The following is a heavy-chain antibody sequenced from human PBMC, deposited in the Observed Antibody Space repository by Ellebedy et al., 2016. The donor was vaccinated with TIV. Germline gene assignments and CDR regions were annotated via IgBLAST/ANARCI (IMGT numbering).Heavy chain of an antibody. Sequence: GSLRLSCSVSGFSMSRGYYWGWIRQPPGKRLEWIGNIHHGGTTYYNPSLKSRVSMSVDTSNNHFSLKLTSVTAADPVFYYYANVHFHYDILTTSPLRWFDHWGQGTLVTVSS. CDR2: IHHGGTT. D-gene: IGHD3-9*01. V-gene: IGHV4-38-2*02. CDR1: GFSMSRGYY. CDR3: ANVHFHYDILTTSPLRWFDH. J-gene: IGHJ5*02.